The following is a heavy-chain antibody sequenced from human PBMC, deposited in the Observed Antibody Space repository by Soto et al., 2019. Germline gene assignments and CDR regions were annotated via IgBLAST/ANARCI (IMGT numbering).Heavy chain of an antibody. V-gene: IGHV1-69*01. D-gene: IGHD5-12*01. CDR3: ARSDSDYDARYYYYYGMDV. J-gene: IGHJ6*02. CDR2: IIPIFGTA. Sequence: QVQLVQSGAEVKKPGSSVKVSCKASGGTFSSYAISWVRQAPGQGLEWMGGIIPIFGTANYAQKFQGRVTITADESTSTAYMELSSLRSEDTAVYYCARSDSDYDARYYYYYGMDVWGQGTTVTVSS. CDR1: GGTFSSYA.